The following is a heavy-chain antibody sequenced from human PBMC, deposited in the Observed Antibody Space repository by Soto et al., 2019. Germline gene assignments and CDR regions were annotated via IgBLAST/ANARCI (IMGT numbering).Heavy chain of an antibody. D-gene: IGHD2-21*02. J-gene: IGHJ6*02. CDR1: GWSFSGFY. CDR2: INHSGTT. V-gene: IGHV4-34*01. CDR3: ARADRTLVTSYGLDV. Sequence: PXETLSLTCAVSGWSFSGFYWTWIRQPPGEGLEWIGEINHSGTTNFNPSLRSRLTISLDSSKKHFSLKLTSMTAADAAVYYCARADRTLVTSYGLDVWGQGTTVTVSS.